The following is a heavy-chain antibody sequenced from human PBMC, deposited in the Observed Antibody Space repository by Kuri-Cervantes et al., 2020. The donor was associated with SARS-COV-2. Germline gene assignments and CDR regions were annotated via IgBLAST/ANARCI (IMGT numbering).Heavy chain of an antibody. V-gene: IGHV1-2*04. CDR2: INPNSGGT. Sequence: ASVKVSCNASGHTFSDYYIYWVRQAPGQGLEWMGWINPNSGGTNYAQKFQGWVTMTRDTSINTAYMELSRLRSDDMAVYYCARGMVRGIIQYYYYPMDVWGQGTTVTVSS. CDR3: ARGMVRGIIQYYYYPMDV. D-gene: IGHD3-10*01. CDR1: GHTFSDYY. J-gene: IGHJ6*02.